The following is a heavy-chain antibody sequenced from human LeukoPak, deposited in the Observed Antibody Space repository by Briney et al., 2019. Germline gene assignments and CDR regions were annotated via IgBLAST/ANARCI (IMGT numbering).Heavy chain of an antibody. J-gene: IGHJ5*01. Sequence: RSSETLSLTCTVSGGSISSYYWSWIRQPPGKGLEWIGYIYYSGRTNYNPSLKSRVTISVDTSKNQFSLKLSSVTAADTAVYYCARDRGYCSGGSCWFDYWGQGTLVTVSS. CDR2: IYYSGRT. V-gene: IGHV4-59*01. D-gene: IGHD2-15*01. CDR3: ARDRGYCSGGSCWFDY. CDR1: GGSISSYY.